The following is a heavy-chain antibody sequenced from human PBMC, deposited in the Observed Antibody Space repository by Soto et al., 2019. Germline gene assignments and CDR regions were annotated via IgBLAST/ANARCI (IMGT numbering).Heavy chain of an antibody. Sequence: XGTLTLSCAVAGCTFSNSALPWVRQVAGKGLHWVASINAGRGPTYYADSVKGRFTISSDNSRNTLYLDMGNLRAEDTALYYFASPYEGVTVNPPDKWGQGTMVTVSS. J-gene: IGHJ4*02. CDR3: ASPYEGVTVNPPDK. V-gene: IGHV3-23*01. CDR2: INAGRGPT. D-gene: IGHD3-16*01. CDR1: GCTFSNSA.